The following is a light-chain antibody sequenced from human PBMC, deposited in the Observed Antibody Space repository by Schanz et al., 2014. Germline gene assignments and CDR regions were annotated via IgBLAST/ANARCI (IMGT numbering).Light chain of an antibody. V-gene: IGKV3-20*01. J-gene: IGKJ5*01. CDR3: QQYGGLPIT. CDR2: GAS. Sequence: EIVLTQSPGTLSLSPGERATLSCRASQSVSSSYLAWYQQKPGQAPRLLIYGASSRANGIPDRLSGSGSGTDFTLTISRLEPEDFAVYYCQQYGGLPITFGQGTRLDI. CDR1: QSVSSSY.